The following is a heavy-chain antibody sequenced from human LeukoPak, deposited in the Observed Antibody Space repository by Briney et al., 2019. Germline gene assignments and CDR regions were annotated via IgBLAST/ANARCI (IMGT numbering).Heavy chain of an antibody. CDR1: VYTFTSYD. CDR3: ARDWCSGGSCYSSLDY. D-gene: IGHD2-15*01. CDR2: MNPNSGNT. V-gene: IGHV1-8*01. J-gene: IGHJ4*02. Sequence: ASLKVSCKASVYTFTSYDINWVGQATGQGLEWMGWMNPNSGNTGYAQKLQGRVTMTRNTSIPTAYMELTRLRSDDTAVYYCARDWCSGGSCYSSLDYWGQRTLVTVSS.